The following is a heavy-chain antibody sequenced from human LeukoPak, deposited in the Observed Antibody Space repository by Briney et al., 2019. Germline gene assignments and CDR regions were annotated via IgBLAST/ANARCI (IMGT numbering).Heavy chain of an antibody. V-gene: IGHV4-39*01. CDR1: GASISGSGYY. J-gene: IGHJ4*02. D-gene: IGHD1-26*01. Sequence: SETLSLTCAVSGASISGSGYYLGWIRQPPGKGLEWIGNIYYSGSTYYNASLQSRVTISIDTSRNQFSLRLNSVTAADTAMYYCAKSGGYGLIDYWGQGTLVTVSS. CDR3: AKSGGYGLIDY. CDR2: IYYSGST.